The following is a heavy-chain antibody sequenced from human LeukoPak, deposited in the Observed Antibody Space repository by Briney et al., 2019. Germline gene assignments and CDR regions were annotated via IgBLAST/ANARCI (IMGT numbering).Heavy chain of an antibody. J-gene: IGHJ4*02. CDR2: IFPSGGEI. CDR3: ATYRQVLLPFES. CDR1: GFTFSTFA. D-gene: IGHD2-8*02. Sequence: GGSLRLSCAASGFTFSTFAMIWVREPPGKGLEWVSSIFPSGGEIHYADSVRGRFTISRDNSKSTLSLQMNSLRAEDTAIYYCATYRQVLLPFESWGQGTLVTVSS. V-gene: IGHV3-23*01.